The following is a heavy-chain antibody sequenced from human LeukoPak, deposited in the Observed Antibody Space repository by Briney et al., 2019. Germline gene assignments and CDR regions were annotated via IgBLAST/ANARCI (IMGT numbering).Heavy chain of an antibody. CDR1: GGSFSGYY. Sequence: SETLSLTCAVYGGSFSGYYWSWIRQPPGKGLEWIGYIYNSGSTYYNPSLKSRVTISVDTSKNQFSLKLSSVTAADTAVYYCAMFSSSWINAFDIWGQGTMVTVSS. CDR2: IYNSGST. D-gene: IGHD6-13*01. CDR3: AMFSSSWINAFDI. J-gene: IGHJ3*02. V-gene: IGHV4-59*06.